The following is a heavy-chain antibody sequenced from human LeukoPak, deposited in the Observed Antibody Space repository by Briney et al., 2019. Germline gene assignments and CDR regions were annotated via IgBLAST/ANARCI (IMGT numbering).Heavy chain of an antibody. CDR3: AKDGGSGILY. D-gene: IGHD3-10*01. CDR2: ISGSGGGT. V-gene: IGHV3-23*01. CDR1: GFAFSNYA. Sequence: GGSLRLSCAASGFAFSNYAMSWVRQAPGKGLEWVSAISGSGGGTYYADSVKGRFTISRDNAKNSLYLQMNSLRAEDTAIYYCAKDGGSGILYWGQGTLVTVSS. J-gene: IGHJ4*02.